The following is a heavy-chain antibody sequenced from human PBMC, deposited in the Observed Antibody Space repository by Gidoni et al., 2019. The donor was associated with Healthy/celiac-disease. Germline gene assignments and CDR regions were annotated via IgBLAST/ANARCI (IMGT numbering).Heavy chain of an antibody. Sequence: EVQLVESGGGLVQPGRSLRLSCAASGFTFADYAMHWVRPAPGKGLEWVSGISWNSGSIGYADSVKGRFTISRDNAKNSLYLQMNSLRAEDTALYYCAKDFGITGTTVGYYYYGMDVWGQGTTVTVSS. CDR1: GFTFADYA. V-gene: IGHV3-9*01. J-gene: IGHJ6*02. CDR3: AKDFGITGTTVGYYYYGMDV. CDR2: ISWNSGSI. D-gene: IGHD1-7*01.